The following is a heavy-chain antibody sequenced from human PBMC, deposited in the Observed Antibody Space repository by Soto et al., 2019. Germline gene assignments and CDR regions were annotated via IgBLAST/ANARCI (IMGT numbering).Heavy chain of an antibody. V-gene: IGHV3-7*01. Sequence: PGGSLRLSCVGSGFTFSKNWMTWVRQAPGKGLEWVANIKEDGSEKDYVDSVKGRFTISRDDAKNSLYLQMNSLRAEDTSVYYCARQKDDYESSPLADWGQGTLVTVSS. J-gene: IGHJ4*02. CDR2: IKEDGSEK. CDR1: GFTFSKNW. D-gene: IGHD3-22*01. CDR3: ARQKDDYESSPLAD.